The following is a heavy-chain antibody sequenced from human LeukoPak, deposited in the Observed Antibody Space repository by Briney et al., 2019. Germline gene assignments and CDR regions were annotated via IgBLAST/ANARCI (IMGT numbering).Heavy chain of an antibody. J-gene: IGHJ5*02. Sequence: SETLSLTCTVSGGSISSSGYYWGWIRQPPGNGLEWIASIYYSGSTYYNPSLKSRVTISVDTSKNQLSLKLSSLTAADTAVYYCARHEYSGSYYGLSWFDPWGQGTLVTVSS. CDR3: ARHEYSGSYYGLSWFDP. CDR2: IYYSGST. CDR1: GGSISSSGYY. D-gene: IGHD1-26*01. V-gene: IGHV4-39*01.